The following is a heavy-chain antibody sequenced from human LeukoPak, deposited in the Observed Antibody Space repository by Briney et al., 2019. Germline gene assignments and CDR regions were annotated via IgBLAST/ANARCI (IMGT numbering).Heavy chain of an antibody. J-gene: IGHJ4*02. V-gene: IGHV4-38-2*02. CDR1: GYSISSGYY. D-gene: IGHD3-22*01. CDR2: IYHSGST. Sequence: TSETLSLTCTVSGYSISSGYYWGWIRQLPGKGLEWIGSIYHSGSTYYNPSLKSRVTISVDTSKNQFSLKLSSVTAADTAVYYCARTYDSSGYYQTPIDYWGQGTLVTVSS. CDR3: ARTYDSSGYYQTPIDY.